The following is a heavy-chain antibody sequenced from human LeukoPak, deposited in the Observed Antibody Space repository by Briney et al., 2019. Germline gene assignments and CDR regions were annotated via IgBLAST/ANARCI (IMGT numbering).Heavy chain of an antibody. J-gene: IGHJ5*01. CDR1: GFTFSSYS. V-gene: IGHV3-21*05. D-gene: IGHD6-6*01. Sequence: GGSLRLSCAVSGFTFSSYSMNWVRQAPGKGVEWVAYISGSGHDINYSDSVKGRFTISRDNAKNSLYLQMSSLRVEDTAVYYCTRDPRHFDSCGQGTLVTVSS. CDR2: ISGSGHDI. CDR3: TRDPRHFDS.